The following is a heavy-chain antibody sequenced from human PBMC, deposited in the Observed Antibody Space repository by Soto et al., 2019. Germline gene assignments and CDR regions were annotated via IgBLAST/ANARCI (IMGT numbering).Heavy chain of an antibody. J-gene: IGHJ2*01. D-gene: IGHD6-13*01. CDR2: IDPSDSYT. CDR3: ARLQAAAGDNDLTFDL. V-gene: IGHV5-10-1*01. CDR1: GYSFTCYW. Sequence: GESLKVSCTGSGYSFTCYWISWVRQMPGKGLEWMGRIDPSDSYTNYSPSFQGHVTISADKSISTAYLQWSSLKASDTAMYYCARLQAAAGDNDLTFDLWGRGTLVTVSS.